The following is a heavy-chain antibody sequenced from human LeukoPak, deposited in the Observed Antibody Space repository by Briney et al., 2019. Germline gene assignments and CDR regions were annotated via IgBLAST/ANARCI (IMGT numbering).Heavy chain of an antibody. V-gene: IGHV1-24*01. D-gene: IGHD4-17*01. CDR2: FDPEDGET. CDR3: ATVLRDQYYYYYGMDV. CDR1: GYTLTELS. Sequence: ASLKLSCKVSGYTLTELSMHCVRQAPGKGLEWMGGFDPEDGETIYAQKLQGRVTMTEDTSTDTAYMELSGLRSEDTAVYYCATVLRDQYYYYYGMDVWGQGTTVTVSS. J-gene: IGHJ6*02.